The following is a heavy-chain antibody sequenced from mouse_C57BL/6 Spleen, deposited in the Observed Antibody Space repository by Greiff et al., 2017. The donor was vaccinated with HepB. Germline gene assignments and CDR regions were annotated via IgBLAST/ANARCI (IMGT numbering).Heavy chain of an antibody. Sequence: EVQLQQSGAELVRPGASVKLSCTASGFNIKDDYMHWVKQRPEQGLEWIGWIDPENGDTEYASKFQGKATITADTSSNTAYLQLSSLTSEDTAVYYCTTGLYGSSPNWYFDVWGTGTTVTVSS. CDR1: GFNIKDDY. J-gene: IGHJ1*03. V-gene: IGHV14-4*01. CDR2: IDPENGDT. CDR3: TTGLYGSSPNWYFDV. D-gene: IGHD1-1*01.